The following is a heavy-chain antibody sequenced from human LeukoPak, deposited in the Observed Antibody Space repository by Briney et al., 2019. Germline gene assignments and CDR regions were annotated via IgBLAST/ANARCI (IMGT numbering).Heavy chain of an antibody. V-gene: IGHV4-34*01. Sequence: PSETLSLTCAVYGGSFSGYYWSWIRQPPGKGLEWIGEINHSGSTNYNPSLKSRVTISVDTSKNQFSLKLSSVTAADTAVCYCARGRSGYYGSGSQIDYWGQGTLVTVSS. CDR3: ARGRSGYYGSGSQIDY. CDR1: GGSFSGYY. D-gene: IGHD3-10*01. J-gene: IGHJ4*02. CDR2: INHSGST.